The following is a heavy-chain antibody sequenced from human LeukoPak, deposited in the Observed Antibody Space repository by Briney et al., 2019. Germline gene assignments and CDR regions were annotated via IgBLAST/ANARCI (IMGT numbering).Heavy chain of an antibody. D-gene: IGHD3-9*01. CDR2: IYYTGTT. Sequence: SETLSLTCTVSGGSVSDYYWSWIRQSPGKGLEWIGYIYYTGTTSYNPSLKSRVTISADTSKNQFSLKLNSVTAADTAVYYCARVTGYMIEDYFDYWGQGTLVTVSS. J-gene: IGHJ4*02. V-gene: IGHV4-59*02. CDR1: GGSVSDYY. CDR3: ARVTGYMIEDYFDY.